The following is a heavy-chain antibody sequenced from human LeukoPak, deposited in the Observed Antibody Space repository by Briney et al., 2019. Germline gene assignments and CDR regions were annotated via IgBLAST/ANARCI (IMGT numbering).Heavy chain of an antibody. Sequence: RSGGSLRLSCAASGFTFSSYSMNWVRQAPGKGLEWVSYISSSSSTIYYADSVKGRFTISRDNAKNSLYLQMNSLRAEDTAVYYCARVDFGVVIIPNDYWGQGTLVTVPS. CDR1: GFTFSSYS. J-gene: IGHJ4*02. D-gene: IGHD3-3*01. CDR2: ISSSSSTI. V-gene: IGHV3-48*04. CDR3: ARVDFGVVIIPNDY.